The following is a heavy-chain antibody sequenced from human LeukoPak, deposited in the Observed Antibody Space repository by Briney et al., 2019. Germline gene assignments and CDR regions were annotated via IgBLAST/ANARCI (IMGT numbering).Heavy chain of an antibody. Sequence: GGSLRLSCAASGFSFSNYWMSWVRQAPGKGLEWVANVKQDGSEKFYVGSVRGRFTISRDNAKNSLYLQMNSLRAEDTAVYYCARGVLPGAIEWSLDYWGQGTLVTVSS. CDR3: ARGVLPGAIEWSLDY. CDR2: VKQDGSEK. J-gene: IGHJ4*02. D-gene: IGHD2-2*02. V-gene: IGHV3-7*01. CDR1: GFSFSNYW.